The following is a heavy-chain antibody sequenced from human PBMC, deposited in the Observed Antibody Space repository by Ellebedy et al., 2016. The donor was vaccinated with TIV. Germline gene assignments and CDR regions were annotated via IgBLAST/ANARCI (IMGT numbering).Heavy chain of an antibody. D-gene: IGHD2-2*01. V-gene: IGHV3-7*01. CDR1: GFTFSSYW. J-gene: IGHJ4*02. CDR2: IKEDGSEK. Sequence: GGSLRLSCAASGFTFSSYWMIWVRQAPGKGLEWVANIKEDGSEKKYVDSVKGRFTISRDNAKNSLYLQMNSLRAEDTAVYYCAGPAAIGTKTFDYWGQGTLVTVSS. CDR3: AGPAAIGTKTFDY.